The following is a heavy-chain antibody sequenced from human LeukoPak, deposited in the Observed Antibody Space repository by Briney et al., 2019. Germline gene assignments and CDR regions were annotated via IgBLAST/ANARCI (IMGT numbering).Heavy chain of an antibody. J-gene: IGHJ4*02. CDR3: AREDGYSSGPDY. CDR2: IYYSGST. CDR1: GGSISSGGYY. V-gene: IGHV4-31*03. D-gene: IGHD6-19*01. Sequence: SQTLSLTCTVSGGSISSGGYYWSWLRQHPGKGLEWIGYIYYSGSTYYNPSLKSRVTISVDTSKNQFSLKLSSVTAADTAVYYCAREDGYSSGPDYWGQGTLVTVSS.